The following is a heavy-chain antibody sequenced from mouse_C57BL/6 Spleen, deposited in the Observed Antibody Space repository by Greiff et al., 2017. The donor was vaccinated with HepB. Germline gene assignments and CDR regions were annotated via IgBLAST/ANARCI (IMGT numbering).Heavy chain of an antibody. Sequence: VQLQQSGAELMKPGASVKLSCKATGYTFTGYWIEWVKQRPGNGLEWIGEILPGSGSTNYNEKFKGKATFTADTSSNTAYMQLSSLTTEDSAIYYCAREGALDSSGYAWFAYWGQGTLVTVSA. J-gene: IGHJ3*01. CDR1: GYTFTGYW. V-gene: IGHV1-9*01. CDR2: ILPGSGST. CDR3: AREGALDSSGYAWFAY. D-gene: IGHD3-2*02.